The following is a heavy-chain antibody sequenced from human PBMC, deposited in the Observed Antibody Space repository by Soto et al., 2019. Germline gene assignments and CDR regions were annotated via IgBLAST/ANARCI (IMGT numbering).Heavy chain of an antibody. CDR2: ISYSGST. V-gene: IGHV4-30-4*01. J-gene: IGHJ4*02. D-gene: IGHD4-17*01. CDR3: ASADYGDYGLDY. CDR1: GGSIISGDYH. Sequence: PSETLSLTCTVYGGSIISGDYHWSWIRQPPGKGLEWIGNISYSGSTYYNPSLKSRVTISVDTSKNQFSLNLSSVTAADSAVHYCASADYGDYGLDYWGQGTLVTVSS.